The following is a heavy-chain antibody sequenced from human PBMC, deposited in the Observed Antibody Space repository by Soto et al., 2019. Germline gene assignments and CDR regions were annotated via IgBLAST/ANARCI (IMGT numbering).Heavy chain of an antibody. Sequence: EVQLLESGGGLVQPGGSLRLSCAASGFTFSSYAMNWVRQAPGKGLEWVSAISSSGDRTYYADSVKGRFTISRDNSKNTLYLQVNSLRADVTAVYYCAKSNLYCSGTSCYVFDFWGQGTLVTVSS. CDR1: GFTFSSYA. CDR3: AKSNLYCSGTSCYVFDF. V-gene: IGHV3-23*01. J-gene: IGHJ4*02. D-gene: IGHD2-2*01. CDR2: ISSSGDRT.